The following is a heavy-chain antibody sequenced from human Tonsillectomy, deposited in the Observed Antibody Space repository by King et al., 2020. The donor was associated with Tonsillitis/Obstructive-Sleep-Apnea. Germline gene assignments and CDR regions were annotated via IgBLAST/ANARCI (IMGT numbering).Heavy chain of an antibody. V-gene: IGHV3-66*01. Sequence: VQLVESGGGLVQPGGSLRLSCAASGFTVSSNYMSWVRQAPGKGLEWVSVIYSGGSTYYADSVKGRFTISRDNSKNTLYLKMNSLRAEDTAVYYCARFRLECSSTSCLTRQYYYYYMDVWGKGTTVTVSS. CDR1: GFTVSSNY. D-gene: IGHD2-2*01. J-gene: IGHJ6*03. CDR3: ARFRLECSSTSCLTRQYYYYYMDV. CDR2: IYSGGST.